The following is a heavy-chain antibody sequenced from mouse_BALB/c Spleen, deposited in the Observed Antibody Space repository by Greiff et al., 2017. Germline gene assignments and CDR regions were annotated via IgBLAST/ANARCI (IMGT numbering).Heavy chain of an antibody. V-gene: IGHV5-4*02. CDR3: ARASGTKAWFAY. D-gene: IGHD3-3*01. J-gene: IGHJ3*01. CDR1: GFTFSDYY. Sequence: EVKLVESGGGLVKPGGSLKLSCAASGFTFSDYYMYWVRQTPEKRLEWVATISDGGSYTYYPDSVKGRFTISRDNAKNNLYLQMSSLKSEDTAMYYCARASGTKAWFAYWGQGTLGTVSA. CDR2: ISDGGSYT.